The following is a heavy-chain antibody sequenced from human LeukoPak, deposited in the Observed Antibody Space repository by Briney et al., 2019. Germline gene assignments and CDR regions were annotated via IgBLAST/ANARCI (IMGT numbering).Heavy chain of an antibody. D-gene: IGHD1-1*01. V-gene: IGHV3-7*01. J-gene: IGHJ5*02. Sequence: PGGSLRLSCAASGFTFSSYSMNWVRQAPGKGLEWVANIKQDGSDKYYVDSVKGRFTVSRDNAQNLLYLQMDSLRAEDTAVYYCARVGGSYWNREVNWFDPWGQGTLVTVSS. CDR2: IKQDGSDK. CDR3: ARVGGSYWNREVNWFDP. CDR1: GFTFSSYS.